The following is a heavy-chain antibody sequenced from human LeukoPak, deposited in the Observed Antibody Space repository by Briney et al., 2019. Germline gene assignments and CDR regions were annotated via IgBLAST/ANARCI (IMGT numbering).Heavy chain of an antibody. J-gene: IGHJ4*02. D-gene: IGHD3-10*01. Sequence: ASVKVSCKASGYTFTSYAMHWVRQAPGQRLEWMGWINAGNGNTKYSQKFQGRVTMTRDMSTSTVYMELSSLRSEDTAVYYCARGSKWFGELLQGIDYWGQGTLVTVSS. CDR1: GYTFTSYA. V-gene: IGHV1-3*01. CDR2: INAGNGNT. CDR3: ARGSKWFGELLQGIDY.